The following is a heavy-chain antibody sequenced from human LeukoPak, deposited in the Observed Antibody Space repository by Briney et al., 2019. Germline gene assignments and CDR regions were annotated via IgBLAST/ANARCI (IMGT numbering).Heavy chain of an antibody. Sequence: GGSLRLSCAASGFTCTSYAMNWVGQVPGKGLKWGSSVSSSGDRTFYTGSVKGRFTISSANSKDTLFLQMNSLGVQDTAIYYCTKCDYGDYYYYGLDVWGQGTTVTVSS. V-gene: IGHV3-23*01. CDR2: VSSSGDRT. J-gene: IGHJ6*02. D-gene: IGHD4-17*01. CDR1: GFTCTSYA. CDR3: TKCDYGDYYYYGLDV.